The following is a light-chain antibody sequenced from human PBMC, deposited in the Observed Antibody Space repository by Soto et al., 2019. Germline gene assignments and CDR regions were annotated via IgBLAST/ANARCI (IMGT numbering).Light chain of an antibody. J-gene: IGLJ2*01. CDR1: SSDVGGYNY. CDR2: EVS. V-gene: IGLV2-8*01. Sequence: QSVLTQPPSASGSPGQSVTISCTGTSSDVGGYNYVSWYQQHPGKAPKLMIYEVSKRPSGVPDRFSGSKSGNTASLTVSGLQAADEADYYCSSYAGSNNVVFGGGTQLTVL. CDR3: SSYAGSNNVV.